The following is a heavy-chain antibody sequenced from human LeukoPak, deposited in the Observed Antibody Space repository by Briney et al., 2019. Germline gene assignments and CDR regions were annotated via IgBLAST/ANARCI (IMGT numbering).Heavy chain of an antibody. CDR2: IYYSGST. CDR1: GGSISSYF. D-gene: IGHD4-17*01. Sequence: RTSETLSLTCTVSGGSISSYFWGWIRQPPGKGLEWIGSIYYSGSTNYNPSLKSRVTISVDTSKNQFSLKLSSVTAADTAVYYCARGVHDYGDYVWFDPWGQGTLVTVSS. V-gene: IGHV4-39*07. J-gene: IGHJ5*02. CDR3: ARGVHDYGDYVWFDP.